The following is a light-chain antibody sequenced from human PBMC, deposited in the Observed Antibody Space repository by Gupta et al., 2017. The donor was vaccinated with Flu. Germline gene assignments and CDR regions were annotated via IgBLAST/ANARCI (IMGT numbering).Light chain of an antibody. CDR3: YSTDTSGNHRV. J-gene: IGLJ3*02. Sequence: GQTARITCAGDALAKKYAYWYQHKSGQAPVLIIYEDRKRPSGIPERFSGSSSGTMATLTISGAQVEDEADYYCYSTDTSGNHRVFGGGTNLTVL. CDR1: ALAKKY. CDR2: EDR. V-gene: IGLV3-10*01.